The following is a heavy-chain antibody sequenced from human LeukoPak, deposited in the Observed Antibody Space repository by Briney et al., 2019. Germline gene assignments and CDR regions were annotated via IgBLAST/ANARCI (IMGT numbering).Heavy chain of an antibody. D-gene: IGHD5-18*01. Sequence: GGSLRLSCAASGFTFSSYWMSWVRQAPGNGLEWVANIKQDGSEKYYVDSVKGRFTISRDNAKNSLYLQMNSLRAEDTAVYYCAREDGYSYGFALSTGYYGMDVWGQGTTVTVSS. CDR2: IKQDGSEK. J-gene: IGHJ6*02. V-gene: IGHV3-7*01. CDR3: AREDGYSYGFALSTGYYGMDV. CDR1: GFTFSSYW.